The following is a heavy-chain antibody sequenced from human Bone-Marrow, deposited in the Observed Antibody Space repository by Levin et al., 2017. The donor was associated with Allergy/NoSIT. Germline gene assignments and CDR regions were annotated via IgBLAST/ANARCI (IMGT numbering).Heavy chain of an antibody. V-gene: IGHV3-9*01. CDR3: AKNQVSSGLTGGLES. CDR2: MSWNGGTI. CDR1: GFTFDDYA. Sequence: GGSLRLSCAASGFTFDDYAMHWVRQGPGKGLEWVSGMSWNGGTIDYGDSVKGRFTISRDNAKNSLYLQINSLRPEDTAKYYCAKNQVSSGLTGGLESWGQGTVVTVSS. D-gene: IGHD6-25*01. J-gene: IGHJ3*01.